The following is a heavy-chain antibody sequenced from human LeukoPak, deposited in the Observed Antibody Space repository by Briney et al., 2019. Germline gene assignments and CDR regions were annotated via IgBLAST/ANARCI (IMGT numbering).Heavy chain of an antibody. CDR3: AKDRPDYDFWSGYYENGYFDY. V-gene: IGHV3-23*01. CDR2: ISGSGGST. D-gene: IGHD3-3*01. J-gene: IGHJ4*02. Sequence: PGGPLRLSCAASGFTFSSYAMSWVRQAPGKGPEWVSAISGSGGSTYYADSVKGRFTISRDNSKNTLYLQMNSLRAEDTAVYYCAKDRPDYDFWSGYYENGYFDYWGQGTLVTVSS. CDR1: GFTFSSYA.